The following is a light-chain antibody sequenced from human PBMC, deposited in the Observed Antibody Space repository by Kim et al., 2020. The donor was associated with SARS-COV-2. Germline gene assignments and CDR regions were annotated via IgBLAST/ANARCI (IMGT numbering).Light chain of an antibody. Sequence: EIVLTQSPGTLSLSPGERATLSCRASQSVSSNYLVWYQQKPGQAPRLLIYDACTRATGIPDRFSGSGSGTDFTLTISRLEPEDFAVYYCQQYGSSPPQVFGQGTKVEIK. V-gene: IGKV3-20*01. CDR3: QQYGSSPPQV. J-gene: IGKJ1*01. CDR1: QSVSSNY. CDR2: DAC.